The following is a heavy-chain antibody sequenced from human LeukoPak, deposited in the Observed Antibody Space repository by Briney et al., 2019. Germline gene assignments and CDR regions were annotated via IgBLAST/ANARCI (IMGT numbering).Heavy chain of an antibody. D-gene: IGHD4-17*01. CDR2: ISSSSSYI. V-gene: IGHV3-21*01. Sequence: GGSLRLSCAASGFTFSSYSMNWVRQAPGKGLEWVSSISSSSSYIYYADSVKGRFTISRDNAKNSLYLQMNSLRAEDTAVYYCARGNIHDYGDYLTLAAFDIWGQGTMVTVSS. J-gene: IGHJ3*02. CDR3: ARGNIHDYGDYLTLAAFDI. CDR1: GFTFSSYS.